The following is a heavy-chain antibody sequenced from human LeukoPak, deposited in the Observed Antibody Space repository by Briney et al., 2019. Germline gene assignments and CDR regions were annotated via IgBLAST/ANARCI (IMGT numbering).Heavy chain of an antibody. CDR2: ISLDGHGK. D-gene: IGHD6-6*01. CDR1: RFTFRSYA. Sequence: GGSLRLSCAASRFTFRSYAMHWVRQAPGKGLEWVAVISLDGHGKYYADSVQGRFTISRDNSKNTLYLQMDSLRVEDTAVYYCARVLGQLPPRWGQGTLVTVSA. CDR3: ARVLGQLPPR. J-gene: IGHJ4*02. V-gene: IGHV3-30*04.